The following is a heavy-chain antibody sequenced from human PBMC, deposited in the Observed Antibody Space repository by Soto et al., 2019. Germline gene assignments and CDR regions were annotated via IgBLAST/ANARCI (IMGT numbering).Heavy chain of an antibody. CDR1: GGTFSSYT. V-gene: IGHV1-69*02. CDR2: IIPILGIA. D-gene: IGHD4-17*01. J-gene: IGHJ4*02. CDR3: ARLYGGPRAYYFEY. Sequence: QVQLVQSGAEVKKPGSSVKVSCKASGGTFSSYTISWVRQAPGQGLEWMGRIIPILGIANYAQKFQGRDTITADKSTSTAYMELSSLRSEDTAVYYCARLYGGPRAYYFEYWGQGTLVTVSS.